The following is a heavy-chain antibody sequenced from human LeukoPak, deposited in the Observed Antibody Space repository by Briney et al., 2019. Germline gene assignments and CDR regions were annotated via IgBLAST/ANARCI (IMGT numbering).Heavy chain of an antibody. Sequence: GGSLRLSCAASGFTFSSYWMTWVRQAPGKGPEWVANIKQDGSEKFYVDSVKVRFTISRDNAKNSLYLQMNSLRAEDTAVYYCARLRYSDYWGQGTLVTVSS. V-gene: IGHV3-7*01. CDR3: ARLRYSDY. J-gene: IGHJ4*02. CDR1: GFTFSSYW. CDR2: IKQDGSEK.